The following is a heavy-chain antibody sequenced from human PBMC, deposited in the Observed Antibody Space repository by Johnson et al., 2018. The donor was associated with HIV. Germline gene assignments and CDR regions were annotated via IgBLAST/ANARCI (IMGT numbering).Heavy chain of an antibody. CDR2: ISWDGGST. CDR3: AKDGAYSIPWSAFDI. Sequence: VQLVESGGVVVQPGGSLRLSCAASGFTFDDYAMHWVRKAPGKGLEWVSLISWDGGSTYYADSVKGRFPISRDNSKNSLYLQMNSLRAEDTALYYCAKDGAYSIPWSAFDIWGQGTMVTVSS. D-gene: IGHD3-16*01. J-gene: IGHJ3*02. CDR1: GFTFDDYA. V-gene: IGHV3-43D*03.